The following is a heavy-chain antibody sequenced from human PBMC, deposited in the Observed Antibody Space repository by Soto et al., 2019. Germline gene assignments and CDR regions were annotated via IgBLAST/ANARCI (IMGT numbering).Heavy chain of an antibody. Sequence: QVQLLQSGPEVQKPGASVRVSCKTSGYTFTSYGISWVRQAPGQGLEWMGRVSPNNGDTYYAQKFQGRVTMTTDASTHTVSLDLTMLTSDDTAIYFCSRFGADGSHWGQGTLVTFSS. D-gene: IGHD3-10*01. CDR3: SRFGADGSH. CDR1: GYTFTSYG. J-gene: IGHJ4*02. V-gene: IGHV1-18*04. CDR2: VSPNNGDT.